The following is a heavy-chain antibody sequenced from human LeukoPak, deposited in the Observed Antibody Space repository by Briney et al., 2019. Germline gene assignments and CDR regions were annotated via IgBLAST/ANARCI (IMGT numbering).Heavy chain of an antibody. D-gene: IGHD3-9*01. CDR2: ISYDGSNK. CDR1: GFTFSSYA. Sequence: PGGSLRLSCAAPGFTFSSYAMHWVRQAPGKGLEWVAVISYDGSNKYYADSVKGRFTISRDNSKNTLYLQMNSLRAEDTAVYYCARDLRRPGYVFWFDPWGQGTLVTVSS. CDR3: ARDLRRPGYVFWFDP. V-gene: IGHV3-30-3*01. J-gene: IGHJ5*02.